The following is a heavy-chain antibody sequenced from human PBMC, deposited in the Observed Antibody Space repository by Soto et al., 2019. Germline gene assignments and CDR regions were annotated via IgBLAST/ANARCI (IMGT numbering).Heavy chain of an antibody. J-gene: IGHJ5*02. Sequence: QVQLQESGPGLVKPSETLSLTCAVSGGSISTNDWWTWVRQPPGKGLEWIGDIHHTGSTTNYSPSLQSRVTVSIDKSENQFPLRLTSVTAADTAVYYCATRDCTNNVCHFPWGQGTLVTVSS. V-gene: IGHV4-4*02. D-gene: IGHD2-8*01. CDR1: GGSISTNDW. CDR2: IHHTGSTT. CDR3: ATRDCTNNVCHFP.